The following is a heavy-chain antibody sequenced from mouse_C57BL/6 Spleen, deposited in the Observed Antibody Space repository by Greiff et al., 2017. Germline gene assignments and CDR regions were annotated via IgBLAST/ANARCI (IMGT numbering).Heavy chain of an antibody. J-gene: IGHJ3*01. Sequence: VQLKQSGAELARPGASVKLSCKASGYTFTSYGISWVKQRTGQGLEWIGEIYPRSGNTYYNEKFKGKATLTADKSSSTAYMELRSLTSEDSAVYFCAREKGNPAWFAYWGQGTLVTVSA. CDR1: GYTFTSYG. D-gene: IGHD2-1*01. CDR2: IYPRSGNT. V-gene: IGHV1-81*01. CDR3: AREKGNPAWFAY.